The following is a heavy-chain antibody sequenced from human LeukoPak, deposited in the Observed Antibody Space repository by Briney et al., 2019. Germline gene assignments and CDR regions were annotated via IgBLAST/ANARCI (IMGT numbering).Heavy chain of an antibody. Sequence: GASVKVSCKASGYTFTGYYMHWVRQAPGQGLEWMGWINPNSGGTNYAQKFQGRVTMTGDTSISTAYMELSRLRSDDTAVYYCARAGGCCSGGSCYWDYFDYWGQGTLVTVSS. CDR1: GYTFTGYY. D-gene: IGHD2-15*01. J-gene: IGHJ4*02. CDR2: INPNSGGT. CDR3: ARAGGCCSGGSCYWDYFDY. V-gene: IGHV1-2*02.